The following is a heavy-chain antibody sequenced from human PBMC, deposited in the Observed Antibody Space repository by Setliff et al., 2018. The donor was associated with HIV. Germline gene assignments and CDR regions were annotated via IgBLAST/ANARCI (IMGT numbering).Heavy chain of an antibody. J-gene: IGHJ5*02. CDR1: GDSISNNKYY. V-gene: IGHV4-39*01. CDR2: IYHDGKT. D-gene: IGHD3-22*01. Sequence: SETLSLTCSVSGDSISNNKYYWSWIRQPPGKGLEWTGSIYHDGKTYYNPSLKSRLTISVETPKNKFSLKLNSVTAADTAVYYWAILVYYYDEIRTLREEGFVPWGQGTLVTVSS. CDR3: AILVYYYDEIRTLREEGFVP.